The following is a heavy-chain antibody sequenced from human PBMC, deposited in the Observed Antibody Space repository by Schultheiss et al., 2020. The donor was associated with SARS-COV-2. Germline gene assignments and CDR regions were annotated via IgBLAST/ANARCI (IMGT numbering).Heavy chain of an antibody. CDR1: GFTFSSYA. V-gene: IGHV3-23*01. Sequence: GGSLRLSCAASGFTFSSYAMSWVRQAPGKGLEWVSTLGGRGGPTFYADSVKGRFTISRDNAKKSVYLHMDSLRVEDTAIYYCARENRGMYAALDYWGQGTRVTVSS. CDR3: ARENRGMYAALDY. J-gene: IGHJ4*02. CDR2: LGGRGGPT. D-gene: IGHD2-8*01.